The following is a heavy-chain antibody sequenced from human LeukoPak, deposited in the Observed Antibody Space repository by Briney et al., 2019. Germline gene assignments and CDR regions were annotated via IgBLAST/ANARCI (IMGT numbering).Heavy chain of an antibody. Sequence: GGSLRLSCAASGFTFSSYSMNWVRQAPGKGLEWVSSISSSSSYIYYADSVKGRFTISRDNAKNSLYLQMNSLRGEDTGVYYCARVLREYYDSSGIPPDYWGQGTLVTVSS. CDR2: ISSSSSYI. J-gene: IGHJ4*02. D-gene: IGHD3-22*01. CDR1: GFTFSSYS. CDR3: ARVLREYYDSSGIPPDY. V-gene: IGHV3-21*01.